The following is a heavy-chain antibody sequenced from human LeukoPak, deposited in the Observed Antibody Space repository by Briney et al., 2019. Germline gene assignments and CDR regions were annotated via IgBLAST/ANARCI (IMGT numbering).Heavy chain of an antibody. CDR2: FTTGANYT. CDR1: GFTVSSFA. V-gene: IGHV3-23*03. CDR3: AKAQGAWYYFDS. Sequence: PGGSLRLSCAASGFTVSSFAMSWVHQAPGKGLEWVSVFTTGANYTYYADSVKGRFTMTRDNSKNTIFLQLNNVRADDTAVYFCAKAQGAWYYFDSWGQGTLVTVSS. D-gene: IGHD6-13*01. J-gene: IGHJ4*02.